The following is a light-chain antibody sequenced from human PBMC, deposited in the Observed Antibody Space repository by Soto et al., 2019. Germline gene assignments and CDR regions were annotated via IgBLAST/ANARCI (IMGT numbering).Light chain of an antibody. V-gene: IGKV3-20*01. CDR2: GAS. J-gene: IGKJ5*01. CDR3: QQYGSSLSIT. Sequence: EIVLTQSPGTLSLSPGERVTLSYRASQSVSSNYLAWYQQKPGQAPRLLIYGASSRATGIPDRFSGSGSGTDFTLTISRLEPEDFAVYYCQQYGSSLSITFGQGTRLEIK. CDR1: QSVSSNY.